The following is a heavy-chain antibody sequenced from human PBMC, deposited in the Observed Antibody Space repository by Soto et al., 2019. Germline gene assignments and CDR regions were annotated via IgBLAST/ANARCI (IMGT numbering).Heavy chain of an antibody. J-gene: IGHJ6*03. CDR2: INACNGNT. D-gene: IGHD2-21*01. V-gene: IGHV1-18*01. Sequence: ASVKVSCKASGYTFTSYGISWVRQAPGQGLEWMGWINACNGNTNYAQKFQGRVTITRDTSASTAYMELSSLRSEDTAVYYCARPAYCGGDCYSGYYMDVWGKGTTVTVSS. CDR3: ARPAYCGGDCYSGYYMDV. CDR1: GYTFTSYG.